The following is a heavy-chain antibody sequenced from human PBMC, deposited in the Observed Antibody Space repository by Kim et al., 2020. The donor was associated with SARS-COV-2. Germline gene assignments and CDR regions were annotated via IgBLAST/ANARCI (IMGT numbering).Heavy chain of an antibody. CDR3: AKEGRLLRYFDWLLFPPDY. Sequence: GGSLRLSCAASGFTFSSYAMSWVRQAPGKGLEWVSAISGSGGSTYYADSVKGRFTISRDNSKNTLYLQMNSLRAEDTAVYYCAKEGRLLRYFDWLLFPPDYWGQGTLVTVSS. CDR1: GFTFSSYA. CDR2: ISGSGGST. V-gene: IGHV3-23*01. D-gene: IGHD3-9*01. J-gene: IGHJ4*02.